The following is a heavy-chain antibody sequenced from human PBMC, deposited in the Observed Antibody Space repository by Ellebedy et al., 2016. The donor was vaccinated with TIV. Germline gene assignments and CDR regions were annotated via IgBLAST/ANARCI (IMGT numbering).Heavy chain of an antibody. CDR2: ISSSSYI. D-gene: IGHD2-8*01. Sequence: GESLKISCAASGFTFSSYSMNWVRQAPGKGLEWVSSISSSSYIYYADSVKGRFTISRDNAKNSLYLQMNSLRAEDTAVYYCARGACMLLSCRSGYGMDVWGQGTTVTVSS. V-gene: IGHV3-21*01. CDR3: ARGACMLLSCRSGYGMDV. J-gene: IGHJ6*02. CDR1: GFTFSSYS.